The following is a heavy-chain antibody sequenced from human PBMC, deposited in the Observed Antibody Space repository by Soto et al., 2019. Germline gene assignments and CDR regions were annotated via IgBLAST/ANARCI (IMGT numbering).Heavy chain of an antibody. CDR2: IKPIFGTA. Sequence: QVRLVQSGAEVKKAGSSVKVSCKASGGTFSSHAISWVRQAPGQGLEWMGEIKPIFGTANYAQKFQGRVTITADESTSTAYMELSSLRSEDTAVYYCARDLAAAGKGFDYWGQGTLVTVSS. D-gene: IGHD6-13*01. CDR1: GGTFSSHA. V-gene: IGHV1-69*01. J-gene: IGHJ4*02. CDR3: ARDLAAAGKGFDY.